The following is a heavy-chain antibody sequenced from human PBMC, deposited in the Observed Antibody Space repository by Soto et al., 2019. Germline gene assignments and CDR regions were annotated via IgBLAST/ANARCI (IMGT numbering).Heavy chain of an antibody. CDR3: ARGVRSGTRNYYYYGMDV. D-gene: IGHD3-10*01. CDR2: IIPIFGTT. Sequence: QVQLVQSGAEVKKPGSSVMVSCEASGGTFSSYAISWVRQAPGQGLEWMGGIIPIFGTTNYARTFEGRVTITADESTSTAYLEVNRLRSEDTAVYYCARGVRSGTRNYYYYGMDVW. J-gene: IGHJ6*01. V-gene: IGHV1-69*01. CDR1: GGTFSSYA.